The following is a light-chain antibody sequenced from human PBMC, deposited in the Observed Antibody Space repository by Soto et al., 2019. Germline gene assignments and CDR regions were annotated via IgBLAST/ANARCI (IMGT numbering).Light chain of an antibody. CDR1: QSVSNNY. J-gene: IGKJ1*01. CDR2: GAS. Sequence: IVFTQSPCTLSLSPGERATLSCRASQSVSNNYLAWYQQKPGQAPRPLIYGASSRATGIPDRFSGSGSGTDFTLTISRLEPGDFAVYYCQQYVTSPPGTFGQRTKVDIK. CDR3: QQYVTSPPGT. V-gene: IGKV3-20*01.